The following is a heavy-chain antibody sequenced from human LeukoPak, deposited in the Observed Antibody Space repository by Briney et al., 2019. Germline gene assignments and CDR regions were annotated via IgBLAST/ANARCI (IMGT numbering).Heavy chain of an antibody. J-gene: IGHJ4*02. CDR1: GASVTSYY. CDR2: IYYSGST. V-gene: IGHV4-59*02. D-gene: IGHD5-24*01. CDR3: ARGFAISMYFDY. Sequence: SETLSLTCTVSGASVTSYYWSWIRQPPGKGLEWIGYIYYSGSTNYNPSLKSRVTISVDTSKNQFSLKLSSVIAADTAVYYCARGFAISMYFDYWGQGTLVTVSS.